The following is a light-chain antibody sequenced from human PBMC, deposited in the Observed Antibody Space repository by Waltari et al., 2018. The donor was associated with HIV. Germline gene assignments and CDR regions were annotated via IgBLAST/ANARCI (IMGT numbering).Light chain of an antibody. V-gene: IGLV1-44*01. CDR3: ASWDDNLNHWV. CDR2: RNE. CDR1: HSHVGNNF. Sequence: QSVLTQTPSASRAPGQRILMSCSGTHSHVGNNFVSWFQQVSGGAPKLVIYRNEQRPSGVPARFSAAKSGSTASLAIAGLQSYDEAEYFCASWDDNLNHWVFGGGTKLTV. J-gene: IGLJ3*02.